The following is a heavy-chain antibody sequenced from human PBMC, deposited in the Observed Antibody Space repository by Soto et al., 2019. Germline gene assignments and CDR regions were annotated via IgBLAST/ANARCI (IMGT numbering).Heavy chain of an antibody. V-gene: IGHV4-39*07. Sequence: PSETLSLTCTVSGGSISSSNYYWGWVRQPPGKGLEWIGNIYYSGSTYYNPSLKSRVTISVDTSKNQFSLKLNSLTAADTAVYYCARGYCSSTICYIWDNWFDPWGQGTLVTVSS. CDR3: ARGYCSSTICYIWDNWFDP. D-gene: IGHD2-2*02. CDR2: IYYSGST. CDR1: GGSISSSNYY. J-gene: IGHJ5*02.